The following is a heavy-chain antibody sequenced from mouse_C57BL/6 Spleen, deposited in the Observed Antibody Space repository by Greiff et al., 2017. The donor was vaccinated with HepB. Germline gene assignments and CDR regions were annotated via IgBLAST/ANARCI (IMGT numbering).Heavy chain of an antibody. D-gene: IGHD2-5*01. J-gene: IGHJ2*01. CDR2: IDPEDGDT. CDR3: SYYSNLYYFDY. V-gene: IGHV14-1*01. Sequence: VQLQQSGAELVRPGASVKLSCTASGFNIKDYYMHWVKQRPEQGLEWIGRIDPEDGDTEYAPKFQGKATMTADTSSNTAYLQLSSLTSEDTAVYYCSYYSNLYYFDYWGQGTTLTVSS. CDR1: GFNIKDYY.